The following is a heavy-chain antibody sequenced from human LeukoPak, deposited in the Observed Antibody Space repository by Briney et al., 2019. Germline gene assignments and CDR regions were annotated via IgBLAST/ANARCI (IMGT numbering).Heavy chain of an antibody. V-gene: IGHV4-31*03. CDR2: IYYSGSSGST. CDR3: ARDSGYFDY. CDR1: GGSISSGDYY. Sequence: SETPSLTCTVSGGSISSGDYYWSWIRQHPGKGLEWIGYIYYSGSSGSTYYNPSLKSRVTISVDTSKNQFSLKLSSVTAADTAVYYCARDSGYFDYWGQGTLVTVSS. D-gene: IGHD1-26*01. J-gene: IGHJ4*02.